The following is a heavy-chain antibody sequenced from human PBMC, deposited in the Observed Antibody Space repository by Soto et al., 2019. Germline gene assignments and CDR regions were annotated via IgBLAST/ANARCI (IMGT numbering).Heavy chain of an antibody. CDR2: FDPEDGET. CDR3: ATHRGDYYGSGSYTDRNYYYYYGMDV. CDR1: GYTLTELS. Sequence: SVKVSCKVSGYTLTELSMHWVRQAPGKGLERMGGFDPEDGETIYAQKFQGRVAMTEDTSTDTAYMELSSLRSEDTAVYYCATHRGDYYGSGSYTDRNYYYYYGMDVWGQGTTVTVSS. V-gene: IGHV1-24*01. D-gene: IGHD3-10*01. J-gene: IGHJ6*02.